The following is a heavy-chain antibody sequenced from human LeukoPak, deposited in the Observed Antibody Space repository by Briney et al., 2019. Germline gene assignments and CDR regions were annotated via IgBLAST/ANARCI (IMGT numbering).Heavy chain of an antibody. V-gene: IGHV4-31*03. D-gene: IGHD4-17*01. J-gene: IGHJ6*02. CDR2: IYYSGST. CDR1: GGSISSGGYY. CDR3: ARDKRTVTTRGYYYGMDV. Sequence: SETLSLTCTVSGGSISSGGYYWSWIRQHPGKGLEWIGYIYYSGSTYYNPSLKSRVTISVDTPKNQFSLKLSSVTAADTAVYYCARDKRTVTTRGYYYGMDVWGQGTTVTVSS.